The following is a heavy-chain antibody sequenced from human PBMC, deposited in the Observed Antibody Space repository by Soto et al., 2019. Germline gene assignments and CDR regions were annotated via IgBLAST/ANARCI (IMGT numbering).Heavy chain of an antibody. CDR3: ARVSPSHYGDYSYYFDY. Sequence: ASVKVSCKASGGTFSSYAISWVRQAPGQGLEWMGGIIPIFGTANYAQKFQGRVTITADESTSTAYMELSSLRSEDTAVYYCARVSPSHYGDYSYYFDYWGQGTLVTVSS. CDR2: IIPIFGTA. CDR1: GGTFSSYA. D-gene: IGHD4-17*01. V-gene: IGHV1-69*13. J-gene: IGHJ4*02.